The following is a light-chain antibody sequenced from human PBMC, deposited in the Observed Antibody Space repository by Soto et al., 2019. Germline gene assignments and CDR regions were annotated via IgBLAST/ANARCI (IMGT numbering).Light chain of an antibody. CDR1: QSIRNY. CDR2: VAS. J-gene: IGKJ2*01. Sequence: DLQMTQSPSSLSASVGDRVTITCRASQSIRNYVSWYQQKPGKAPKFLIYVASTLQIGVPSRFSGSGSGTDFTLTISSLQPEDFATYYCRQTYSSPYPFGPGTELQIK. V-gene: IGKV1-39*01. CDR3: RQTYSSPYP.